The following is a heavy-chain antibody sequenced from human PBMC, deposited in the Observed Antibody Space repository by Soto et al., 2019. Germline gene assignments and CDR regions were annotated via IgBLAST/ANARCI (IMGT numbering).Heavy chain of an antibody. CDR1: GYTFINYY. V-gene: IGHV1-46*01. Sequence: ASVKVSCKASGYTFINYYIHWVRQAPGHGLEWMAIINPTGGSTNYAQKFQGRLTLTMDTSTTTAYMELSSLRSEDTAVYYCATGEKVGMTGPPDWFDPWGQGTLVTVSS. CDR3: ATGEKVGMTGPPDWFDP. J-gene: IGHJ5*02. CDR2: INPTGGST. D-gene: IGHD3-9*01.